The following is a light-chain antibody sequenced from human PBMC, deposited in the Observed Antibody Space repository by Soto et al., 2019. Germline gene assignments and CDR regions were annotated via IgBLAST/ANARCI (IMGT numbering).Light chain of an antibody. Sequence: ETLMTQSPATLSVSPGERATLSCRASQSVNNNLAWYQHKPGQTPRLLIYDTSTRATGIPVRFSGSGSGTEFTLTISSLQSEDFAVYYCQHYNNWIASFGGGTKVDIK. CDR2: DTS. J-gene: IGKJ4*01. CDR3: QHYNNWIAS. V-gene: IGKV3-15*01. CDR1: QSVNNN.